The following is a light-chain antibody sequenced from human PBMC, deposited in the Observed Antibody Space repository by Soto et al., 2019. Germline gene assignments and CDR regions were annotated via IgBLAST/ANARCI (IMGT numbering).Light chain of an antibody. J-gene: IGKJ2*01. CDR2: AAS. Sequence: DIQMTQSPSSLSASVGDRVTITCRASQSISSYLNWYQQKPGKAPKLLIYAASSLQSGVPSRFSGSGSGTDFTLTISSLQPEDFALYYCQQYGSSPLYTFGQGTKLEIK. CDR1: QSISSY. V-gene: IGKV1-39*01. CDR3: QQYGSSPLYT.